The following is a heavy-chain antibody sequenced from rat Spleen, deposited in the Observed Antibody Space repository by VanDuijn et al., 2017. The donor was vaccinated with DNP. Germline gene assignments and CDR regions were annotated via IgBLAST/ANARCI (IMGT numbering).Heavy chain of an antibody. J-gene: IGHJ2*01. CDR1: GFTFSDYA. V-gene: IGHV5S10*01. D-gene: IGHD1-11*01. CDR3: ATRGEGLVH. Sequence: EVQLVESGGGLVQPGNSLKLSCAASGFTFSDYAMAWVRQSPKRGLEWVATIIYDGSSAFYRDSVQGRFTISRNNAKSTLYLQMDSLRSEDTATYYGATRGEGLVHWGQGVMVTVSS. CDR2: IIYDGSSA.